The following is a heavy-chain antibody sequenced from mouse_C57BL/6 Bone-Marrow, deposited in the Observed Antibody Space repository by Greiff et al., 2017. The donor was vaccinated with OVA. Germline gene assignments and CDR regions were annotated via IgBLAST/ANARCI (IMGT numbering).Heavy chain of an antibody. Sequence: QVQLKQPGAELVKPGASVKLSCKASGYTFTSYWMHWVKQRPGRGLEWIGRIDPNSGGTKYNEKFKSKATLTVDKPSSTAYMQLSSLTSEDSAVYYCARFYYYGSSYHYAMDYWGQGTSVTVSS. V-gene: IGHV1-72*01. J-gene: IGHJ4*01. CDR3: ARFYYYGSSYHYAMDY. CDR2: IDPNSGGT. CDR1: GYTFTSYW. D-gene: IGHD1-1*01.